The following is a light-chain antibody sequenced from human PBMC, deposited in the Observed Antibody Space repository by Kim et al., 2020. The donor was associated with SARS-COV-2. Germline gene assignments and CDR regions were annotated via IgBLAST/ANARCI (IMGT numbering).Light chain of an antibody. Sequence: SASVGGRVTITCRASQGISSDLAWYQQKPGKAPNLLIYRASTLQSAVPSRFSGSGSGTDFSLTISSLQPEDFATYYCQQVNSYPYTFGQGTKLEI. V-gene: IGKV1-9*01. CDR2: RAS. CDR3: QQVNSYPYT. CDR1: QGISSD. J-gene: IGKJ2*01.